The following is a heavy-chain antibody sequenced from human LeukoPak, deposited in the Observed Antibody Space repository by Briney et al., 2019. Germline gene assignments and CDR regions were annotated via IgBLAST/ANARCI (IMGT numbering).Heavy chain of an antibody. CDR3: ARAPSYDSSGYSRRYRPDAFDI. V-gene: IGHV1-8*01. D-gene: IGHD3-22*01. Sequence: ASVKVSCKASGYTFTSYDINWVRQATGQGLEWMGWMNPNSGNTGYAQKFQGRVTMTRNTSISTAYMELSSLRSEDTAVYYCARAPSYDSSGYSRRYRPDAFDIWGQGTMVTVSS. CDR1: GYTFTSYD. CDR2: MNPNSGNT. J-gene: IGHJ3*02.